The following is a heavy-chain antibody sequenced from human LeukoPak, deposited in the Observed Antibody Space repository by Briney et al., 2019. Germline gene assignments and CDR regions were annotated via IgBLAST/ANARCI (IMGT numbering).Heavy chain of an antibody. D-gene: IGHD1-26*01. V-gene: IGHV3-21*01. J-gene: IGHJ4*02. Sequence: PGRSLRLSCAASGFTFSSYSMNWVRRGPGRGLEWGSSISCSRSYVSCAGSVKGRFTIPRDNAKISLYQQMNSLRAEDTAVYYCARDRGVWWFDYWGQGNLVTASS. CDR3: ARDRGVWWFDY. CDR1: GFTFSSYS. CDR2: ISCSRSYV.